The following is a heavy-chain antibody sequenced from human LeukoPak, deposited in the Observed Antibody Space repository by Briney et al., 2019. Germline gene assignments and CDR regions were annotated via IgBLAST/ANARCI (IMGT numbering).Heavy chain of an antibody. CDR2: ISYDGSNK. V-gene: IGHV3-30-3*01. Sequence: GGSLRLSCAASGFTFSSYAMHWVRQAPGKGLEWVAVISYDGSNKYYADSVKGRFTTSRDNSKNTLYLQMNSLRAEDTAVYYCARDRGSGIAVAGTAPAYWGQGTLVTVSS. CDR1: GFTFSSYA. CDR3: ARDRGSGIAVAGTAPAY. D-gene: IGHD6-19*01. J-gene: IGHJ4*02.